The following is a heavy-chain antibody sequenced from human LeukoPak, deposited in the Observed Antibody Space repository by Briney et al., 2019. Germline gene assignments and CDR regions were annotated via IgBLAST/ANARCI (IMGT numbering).Heavy chain of an antibody. CDR2: ISGSGGAT. V-gene: IGHV3-23*01. J-gene: IGHJ4*02. Sequence: GGSLRLSCAASGFTFSNYAMSWVRQAPGKGLEWVSTISGSGGATYYADSVRGRFTISRDNSKNTLYLQMNSLRAEDTAVYYCAKDLGYCTNGVCYTEYYFDYWGQGTLVTVSS. CDR1: GFTFSNYA. CDR3: AKDLGYCTNGVCYTEYYFDY. D-gene: IGHD2-8*01.